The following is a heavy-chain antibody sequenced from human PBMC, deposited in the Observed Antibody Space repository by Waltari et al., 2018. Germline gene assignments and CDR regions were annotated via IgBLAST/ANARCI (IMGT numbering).Heavy chain of an antibody. V-gene: IGHV3-74*01. Sequence: EVQLVESGGGLVQPGGSLRLSCAASGFTFRNNWMHWVRQAPGKGLVWVARIDPGGSTINHAESVRGRFTISRDDAKDTLYLQMDSLRPEDTAVYHCARDLVGKDDFWGQGTLVIVSS. CDR2: IDPGGSTI. D-gene: IGHD2-8*02. CDR3: ARDLVGKDDF. CDR1: GFTFRNNW. J-gene: IGHJ4*02.